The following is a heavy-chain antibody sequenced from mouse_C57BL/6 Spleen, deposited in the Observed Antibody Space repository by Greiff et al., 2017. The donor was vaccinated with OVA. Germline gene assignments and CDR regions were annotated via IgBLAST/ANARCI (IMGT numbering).Heavy chain of an antibody. CDR1: GYTFTSYW. Sequence: QVQLQQPGAELVRPGSSVKLSCKASGYTFTSYWMDWVKQRPGQGLEWIGNIYPSDSETHYNQKFKDKATLTVDKSSSTAYMQLSSLTSEDSAVYYCARDEDGSRGFAYWGQGTLVTVSA. CDR3: ARDEDGSRGFAY. J-gene: IGHJ3*01. V-gene: IGHV1-61*01. D-gene: IGHD1-1*01. CDR2: IYPSDSET.